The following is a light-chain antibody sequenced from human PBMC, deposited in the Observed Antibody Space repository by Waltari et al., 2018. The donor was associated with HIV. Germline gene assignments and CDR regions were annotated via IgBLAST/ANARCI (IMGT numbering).Light chain of an antibody. Sequence: SVLTHPPPVSGAPGQRVTISCTGRRPNNAAGWAVHWYQQLPDTAPTLVIYGNNNRPSGVPDRFSGSKSGTSASLAITGLQAKDEADYYCQSYDSSLSGWVFGGGTKLTVL. CDR3: QSYDSSLSGWV. V-gene: IGLV1-40*01. CDR1: RPNNAAGWA. J-gene: IGLJ3*02. CDR2: GNN.